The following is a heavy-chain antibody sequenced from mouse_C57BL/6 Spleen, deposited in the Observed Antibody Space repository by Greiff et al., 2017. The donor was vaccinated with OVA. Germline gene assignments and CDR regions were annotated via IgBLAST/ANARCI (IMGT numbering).Heavy chain of an antibody. CDR3: VRRGYYYGSSSLYYAMDY. J-gene: IGHJ4*01. CDR1: GFSFNTYA. Sequence: EVKLEESGGGLVQPKGSLKLSCAASGFSFNTYAMNWVRQAPGKGLEWVARIRSKSNNYATYYADSVKDRFTISRDDSESMLYLQMNNLKTEDTAMYYCVRRGYYYGSSSLYYAMDYWGQGTSVTVSS. V-gene: IGHV10-1*01. D-gene: IGHD1-1*01. CDR2: IRSKSNNYAT.